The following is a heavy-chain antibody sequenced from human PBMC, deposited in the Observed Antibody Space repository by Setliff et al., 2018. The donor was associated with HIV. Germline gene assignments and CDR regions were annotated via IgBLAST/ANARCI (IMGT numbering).Heavy chain of an antibody. J-gene: IGHJ3*02. Sequence: GASVKVSCKASGYTFTSYGISWVRQAPGQGLEWMGWISAYNGNTNYAQKLQGRDTMTTDTSTSTAYMELRSLRSDDTAVYYCAKTYYYDSSGPDAFDIWGQGTMVTVSS. CDR3: AKTYYYDSSGPDAFDI. V-gene: IGHV1-18*01. CDR2: ISAYNGNT. D-gene: IGHD3-22*01. CDR1: GYTFTSYG.